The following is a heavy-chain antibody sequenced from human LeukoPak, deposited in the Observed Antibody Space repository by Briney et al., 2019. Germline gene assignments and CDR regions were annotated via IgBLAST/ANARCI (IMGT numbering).Heavy chain of an antibody. CDR3: AKDRNYDFRSGYYNYYFDY. J-gene: IGHJ4*02. CDR2: ISGSGGST. D-gene: IGHD3-3*01. Sequence: QPGGSLRLSCAASGFTFSSYAVSWVRQAPGKGLEWVSAISGSGGSTYYADSVKGRFTISRDNSKSTLYLQMNSLRAEDTAVYYCAKDRNYDFRSGYYNYYFDYWGQGTLVTVSS. CDR1: GFTFSSYA. V-gene: IGHV3-23*01.